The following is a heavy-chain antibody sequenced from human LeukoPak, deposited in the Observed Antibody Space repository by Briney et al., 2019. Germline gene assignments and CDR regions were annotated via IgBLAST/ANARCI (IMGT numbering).Heavy chain of an antibody. J-gene: IGHJ4*02. D-gene: IGHD5-12*01. V-gene: IGHV1-46*01. Sequence: GASVKVSCKASGYTFTSYYMHWVRQAPGQGLEWMGIINPSGGSTSYAQKFQGRVTMTRDTSTSTVYMELSSLRSEDTAVYYCARDGGEEDSGYDYSEAFDYWGQGTLVTVST. CDR3: ARDGGEEDSGYDYSEAFDY. CDR2: INPSGGST. CDR1: GYTFTSYY.